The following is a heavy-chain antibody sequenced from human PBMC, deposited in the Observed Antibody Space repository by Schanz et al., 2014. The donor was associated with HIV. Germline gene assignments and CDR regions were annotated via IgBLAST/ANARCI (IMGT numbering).Heavy chain of an antibody. CDR2: ISYDGSNK. D-gene: IGHD1-26*01. CDR3: AREREESIAYYYYGMDV. J-gene: IGHJ6*02. V-gene: IGHV3-30*03. CDR1: GFTFDSYG. Sequence: VQLLESGGGLEQPGGSLRLSCAASGFTFDSYGIHWVRQAPGKGLEWVAVISYDGSNKKYADSVKGRFTISRDNSKNTLNLRVNSLRAEDTAVYYCAREREESIAYYYYGMDVWGQGTAVTVSS.